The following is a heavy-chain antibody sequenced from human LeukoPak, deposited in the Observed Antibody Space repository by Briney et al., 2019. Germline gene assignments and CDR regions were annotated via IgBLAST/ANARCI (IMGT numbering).Heavy chain of an antibody. Sequence: ASVKVSCKPSRYTFTGYYMHWVRPAPGQGLEWMGWINPNSGVTNYAQECPGRVTMTRDTYISTAYMELSRLRSADTAVYYCARSDYEYYYYIDVRGKGTTVTISS. D-gene: IGHD4-17*01. CDR2: INPNSGVT. CDR1: RYTFTGYY. CDR3: ARSDYEYYYYIDV. J-gene: IGHJ6*03. V-gene: IGHV1-2*02.